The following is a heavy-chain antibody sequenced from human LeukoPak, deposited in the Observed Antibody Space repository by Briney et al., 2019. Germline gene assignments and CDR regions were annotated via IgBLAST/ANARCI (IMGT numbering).Heavy chain of an antibody. CDR3: ARDADYDTLTGYSGFDY. CDR1: GGSISTANYY. D-gene: IGHD3-9*01. J-gene: IGHJ4*02. Sequence: SETLSLTCTVSGGSISTANYYWGWIRQPPGKGLEWIGNIFYSGSTYYSPSLKSRVTISLDTSKNQFSLRLSSVTAADTAVYYCARDADYDTLTGYSGFDYWGQGTLVPVSS. V-gene: IGHV4-39*07. CDR2: IFYSGST.